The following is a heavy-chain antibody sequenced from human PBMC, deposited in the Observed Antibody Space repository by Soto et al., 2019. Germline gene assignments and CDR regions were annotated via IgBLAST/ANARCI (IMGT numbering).Heavy chain of an antibody. D-gene: IGHD3-22*01. J-gene: IGHJ6*02. CDR1: GGSISSSSYY. Sequence: SETLSLTCTVSGGSISSSSYYWGWIRQPPGKGLEWIGSIYYSGSTYYNPSLKSRVTISVDTSKNQFSRKLSSVTAADTAVYYCARQGYYDSSGYYYDGHYYGMDVWGQGTTVTVSS. V-gene: IGHV4-39*01. CDR3: ARQGYYDSSGYYYDGHYYGMDV. CDR2: IYYSGST.